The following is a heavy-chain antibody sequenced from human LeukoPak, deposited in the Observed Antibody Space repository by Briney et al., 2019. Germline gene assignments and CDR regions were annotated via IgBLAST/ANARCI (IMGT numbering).Heavy chain of an antibody. CDR3: ARDLYSGSYLYSFDY. J-gene: IGHJ4*02. D-gene: IGHD1-26*01. CDR2: IYTSGNT. CDR1: GGSISSYY. Sequence: PSETLSLTCTVSGGSISSYYWSWIRQPPGKGLEWIGRIYTSGNTNYNPSLKSRVAMSVDSSKNQFSLRLSSVTAADTAVYYCARDLYSGSYLYSFDYWGQGTLVTVSS. V-gene: IGHV4-4*07.